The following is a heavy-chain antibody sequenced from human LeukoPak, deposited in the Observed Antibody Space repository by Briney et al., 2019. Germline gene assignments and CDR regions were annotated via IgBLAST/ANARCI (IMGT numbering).Heavy chain of an antibody. V-gene: IGHV1-46*01. J-gene: IGHJ4*02. Sequence: GSVRVSCKASGYTFTSYDMHWVRRAPGQGLEWVGIISPSGGSTSYAQKFQGRVTMTRDTSTSTVYMELSSLRSEDTAVYYCARQASGFGGVIANFFDYWGQGTLVTVSS. CDR2: ISPSGGST. D-gene: IGHD3-16*02. CDR3: ARQASGFGGVIANFFDY. CDR1: GYTFTSYD.